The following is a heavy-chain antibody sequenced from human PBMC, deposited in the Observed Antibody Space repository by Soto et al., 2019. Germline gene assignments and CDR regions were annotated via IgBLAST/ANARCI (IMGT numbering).Heavy chain of an antibody. D-gene: IGHD2-2*01. CDR3: ARVMGDCSSTSCRYYYGMDV. CDR2: IYYSGST. CDR1: GGSISSSSYY. Sequence: QLQLQESGPGLVKPSETLSLTCTVSGGSISSSSYYWGWIRQPPGKGLEWIGSIYYSGSTYYNPSLKSRVTISVDTSKNQFSLKLSSVTAADTAVYYCARVMGDCSSTSCRYYYGMDVWGQGTTVTVSS. V-gene: IGHV4-39*01. J-gene: IGHJ6*02.